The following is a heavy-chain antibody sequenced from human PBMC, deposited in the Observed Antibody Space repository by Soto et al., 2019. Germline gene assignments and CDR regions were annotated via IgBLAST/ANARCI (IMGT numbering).Heavy chain of an antibody. Sequence: SETLSLTCTVSGGSISSYYWSWIRQHPGKGLEWIGYIYYSGTTYYNPSLKSRITMSLDMSMNQFSLKLSPVTAADTAVYYCARQYHSSGYWFDYWGQGTMVTVSS. J-gene: IGHJ4*02. V-gene: IGHV4-59*06. CDR3: ARQYHSSGYWFDY. CDR1: GGSISSYY. CDR2: IYYSGTT. D-gene: IGHD3-22*01.